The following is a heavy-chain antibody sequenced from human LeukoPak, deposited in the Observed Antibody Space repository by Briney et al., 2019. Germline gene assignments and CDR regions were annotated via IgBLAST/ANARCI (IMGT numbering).Heavy chain of an antibody. CDR1: GFTFSSYD. CDR2: ISGSGGST. D-gene: IGHD6-19*01. CDR3: AKDHPQWLVPDYYYGMDV. V-gene: IGHV3-23*01. Sequence: GGSLRLSCAASGFTFSSYDMNWVRQAPGKGLEWVSAISGSGGSTYYADSVKGRFTISRDNSKNTLYLQMNSLRAEDTAVYYCAKDHPQWLVPDYYYGMDVWGQGTTVTVSS. J-gene: IGHJ6*02.